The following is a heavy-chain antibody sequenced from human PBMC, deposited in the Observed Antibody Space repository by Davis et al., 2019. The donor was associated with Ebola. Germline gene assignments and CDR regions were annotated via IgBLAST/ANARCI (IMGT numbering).Heavy chain of an antibody. CDR1: GFTFDQYA. V-gene: IGHV3-43*02. CDR2: INGDGDHT. D-gene: IGHD5-24*01. CDR3: ARDAEDGSGNWFFDF. Sequence: GGSLRLSCAASGFTFDQYAMYWVRQRPGKGLEWVSLINGDGDHTYYADSVRGRFTVSRHNAKYSLFLQLNSLRDEDTAQYYCARDAEDGSGNWFFDFRGRGALVTVSS. J-gene: IGHJ2*01.